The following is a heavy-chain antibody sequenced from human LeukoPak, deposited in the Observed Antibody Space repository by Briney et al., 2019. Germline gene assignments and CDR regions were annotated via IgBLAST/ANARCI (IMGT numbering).Heavy chain of an antibody. CDR3: ARGPRHSDYVYFDY. CDR2: INHSGRT. D-gene: IGHD4-11*01. J-gene: IGHJ4*02. V-gene: IGHV4-34*01. Sequence: SETLSLTCAVYGGSFSGYNWNWIRQPPGKGLEWIGEINHSGRTNYNPSLKSRVTISVDTSKNQFSPRVNSVTAADTAVYYCARGPRHSDYVYFDYWGQGTLVTVSS. CDR1: GGSFSGYN.